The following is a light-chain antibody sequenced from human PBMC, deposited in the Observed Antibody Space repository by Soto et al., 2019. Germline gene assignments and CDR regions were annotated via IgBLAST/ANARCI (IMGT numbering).Light chain of an antibody. Sequence: EILLTQSPGTLSLSPGKTATLSCRASQSISSSYLAWYQQRPGQAPRLLIYGASSRATGIPDRFSGSGSGTEFTLTISRLEPEDFAVYYCQQYGSSSWTFGQGTKVDIK. CDR2: GAS. J-gene: IGKJ1*01. V-gene: IGKV3-20*01. CDR1: QSISSSY. CDR3: QQYGSSSWT.